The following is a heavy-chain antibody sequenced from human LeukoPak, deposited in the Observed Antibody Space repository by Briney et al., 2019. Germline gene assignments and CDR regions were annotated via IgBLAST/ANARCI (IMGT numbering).Heavy chain of an antibody. D-gene: IGHD2-15*01. CDR3: ARDRYCSGGSCYNSHYFDY. CDR2: INSDGSST. Sequence: GGPLTLPCAPSGFPYKSYWMHWVRPAPGKGRVWVSRINSDGSSTSYPHSVKGRFTITRDNAKNTLYLQMNSLRAEDTAVYDCARDRYCSGGSCYNSHYFDYWGQGTLVTVSS. J-gene: IGHJ4*02. CDR1: GFPYKSYW. V-gene: IGHV3-74*01.